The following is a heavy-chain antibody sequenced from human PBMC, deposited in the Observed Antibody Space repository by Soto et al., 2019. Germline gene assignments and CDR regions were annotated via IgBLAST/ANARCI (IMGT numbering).Heavy chain of an antibody. CDR3: ARPQGSGWRFNALDL. V-gene: IGHV1-69*13. D-gene: IGHD6-19*01. Sequence: SVKVSCKASGGTFGRNAINWVRQAPGQGLEWMGGIIPMFGTANHAQKFRDRIVITADESTNTAYLELNSLRYEDTAIYYCARPQGSGWRFNALDLWGQGTVVTV. CDR1: GGTFGRNA. J-gene: IGHJ3*01. CDR2: IIPMFGTA.